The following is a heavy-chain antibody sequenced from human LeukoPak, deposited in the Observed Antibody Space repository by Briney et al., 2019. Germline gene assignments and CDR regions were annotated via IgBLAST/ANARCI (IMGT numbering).Heavy chain of an antibody. J-gene: IGHJ4*02. Sequence: GGSLRLSCAASGFTFSSYSMNWVRQAPGKGLEWVSSISSSSSHIYYADSVKGRFTISRDNAKNSLYLQMNSLRAEDTAVYYCARDLLSDGYFDYWGQGTLVTVSS. CDR1: GFTFSSYS. CDR2: ISSSSSHI. D-gene: IGHD5-24*01. V-gene: IGHV3-21*01. CDR3: ARDLLSDGYFDY.